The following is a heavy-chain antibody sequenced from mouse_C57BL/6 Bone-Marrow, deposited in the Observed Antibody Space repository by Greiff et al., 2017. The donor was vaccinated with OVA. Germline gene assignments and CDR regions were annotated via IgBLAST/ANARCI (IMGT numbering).Heavy chain of an antibody. Sequence: EVQRVESGGDLVKPGGSLKLSCAASGFTFSSYGMSWVRQTPDKRLEWVATISSGGSYTSYPDSVKGRFTISRDNAKNTLYRQMSSLKSEDTAMYYCARPTVVATRGYYAMDYWGQGTSVTVSS. CDR2: ISSGGSYT. CDR1: GFTFSSYG. CDR3: ARPTVVATRGYYAMDY. V-gene: IGHV5-6*01. J-gene: IGHJ4*01. D-gene: IGHD1-1*01.